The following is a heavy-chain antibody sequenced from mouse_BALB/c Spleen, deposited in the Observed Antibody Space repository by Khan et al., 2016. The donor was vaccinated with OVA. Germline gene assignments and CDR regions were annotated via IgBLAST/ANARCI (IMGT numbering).Heavy chain of an antibody. CDR1: GFTFSDYY. V-gene: IGHV5-4*02. D-gene: IGHD2-13*01. Sequence: VELVESGGGLVKPGGSLKLSCEASGFTFSDYYMYWVRQTPEKRLEWVATISDGGNYTYYPDSVKGRFTISRDDVKNNLYLRMSSLKSEDTAMYYCTRGYYGDPFAYWGQGTLVTVSA. J-gene: IGHJ3*01. CDR3: TRGYYGDPFAY. CDR2: ISDGGNYT.